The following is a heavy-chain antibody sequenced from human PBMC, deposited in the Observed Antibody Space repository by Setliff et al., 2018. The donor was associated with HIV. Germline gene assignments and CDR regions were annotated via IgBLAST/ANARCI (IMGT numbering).Heavy chain of an antibody. CDR3: ARGALLAVFDFDH. V-gene: IGHV1-3*01. Sequence: ASVKVSCKASGYTFTTYSLHWVRQAPGQSLEWMGWINVGNGDTKYSQDLQGRITITRDTSANTAYMELSRLRSDDAAVYFCARGALLAVFDFDHWGHGTLVTVSS. J-gene: IGHJ4*01. CDR1: GYTFTTYS. CDR2: INVGNGDT. D-gene: IGHD3-10*01.